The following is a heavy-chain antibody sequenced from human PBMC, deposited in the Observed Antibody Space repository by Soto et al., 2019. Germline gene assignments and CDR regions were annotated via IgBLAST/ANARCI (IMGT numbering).Heavy chain of an antibody. CDR2: INPSGGST. D-gene: IGHD2-2*01. CDR1: GYTFTSYY. CDR3: ASRCANCSSSPYYYGMDV. J-gene: IGHJ6*02. Sequence: GASVKVSCKASGYTFTSYYMHWVRQAPGQGLEWMGIINPSGGSTSYAQKFQGRVTMTRDTSTSTVYMELSSLRSEDTAVYYCASRCANCSSSPYYYGMDVWGQGTTVTAP. V-gene: IGHV1-46*01.